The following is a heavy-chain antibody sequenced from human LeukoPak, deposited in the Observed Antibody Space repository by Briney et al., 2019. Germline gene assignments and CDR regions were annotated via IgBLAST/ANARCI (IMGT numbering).Heavy chain of an antibody. CDR3: AALWFGSTYAFDI. Sequence: GASGKLSCKASGYTFTSYGISWVRQAPGQGLEWMGWISAYNGNTNYAQKLQGRVTMTTDTSTSTAYMELRSVRSDAASVYSCAALWFGSTYAFDIWGQGTMVTVSS. D-gene: IGHD3-10*01. CDR2: ISAYNGNT. J-gene: IGHJ3*02. V-gene: IGHV1-18*01. CDR1: GYTFTSYG.